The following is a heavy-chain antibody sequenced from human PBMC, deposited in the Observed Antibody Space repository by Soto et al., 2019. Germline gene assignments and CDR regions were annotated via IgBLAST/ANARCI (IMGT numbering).Heavy chain of an antibody. CDR2: INPSGGST. J-gene: IGHJ6*02. Sequence: ASLKVSCKSSGYPFTSYYIHWVRQAPGQGLEWMGIINPSGGSTSYAQKFQGRVTMTRDTSTSTVYMELSSLRSEDTAVYYCANEYYDILTNYYYGMDVWGQGTTVTVSS. V-gene: IGHV1-46*01. CDR3: ANEYYDILTNYYYGMDV. CDR1: GYPFTSYY. D-gene: IGHD3-9*01.